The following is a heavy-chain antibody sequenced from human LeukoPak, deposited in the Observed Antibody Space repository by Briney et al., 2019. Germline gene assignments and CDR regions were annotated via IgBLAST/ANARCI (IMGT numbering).Heavy chain of an antibody. J-gene: IGHJ4*02. D-gene: IGHD5-12*01. CDR3: VKVYSGYDGSFDY. V-gene: IGHV3-9*01. Sequence: PGGSLRLSCAASGFTFDDYAMHWVRQAPGKGLEWVSGISWNSGSIGYADSVKGRFTISRDNTKNSLYLQMNSLRAEDTALYYCVKVYSGYDGSFDYWGQGTLVTVSS. CDR1: GFTFDDYA. CDR2: ISWNSGSI.